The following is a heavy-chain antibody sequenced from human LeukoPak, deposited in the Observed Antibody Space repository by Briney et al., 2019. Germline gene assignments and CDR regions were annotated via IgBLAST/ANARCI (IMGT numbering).Heavy chain of an antibody. CDR3: VRGGGAFDY. D-gene: IGHD4-17*01. J-gene: IGHJ4*02. Sequence: KPSQTLSLTCAISGDSVASSSAGWNWIRQSPSRGLEWLGRTYYRSKWYNDYAVSVKSRITINPDTSKNQFSLQLNSVTPEDTAVYYCVRGGGAFDYWGQGTLVTVSS. CDR1: GDSVASSSAG. CDR2: TYYRSKWYN. V-gene: IGHV6-1*01.